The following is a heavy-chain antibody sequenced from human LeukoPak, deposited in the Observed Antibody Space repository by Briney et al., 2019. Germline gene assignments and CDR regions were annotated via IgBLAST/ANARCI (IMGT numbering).Heavy chain of an antibody. Sequence: ASVKVSCKPSGYTFSDYYIHWVRQAPGQGLEWMGWINPNSGGTNFAQKFRGRVTLTRDTSISTAYMELSRLRSDDTAVYYCARDYYDSSGFGAFDIWGQGTMVTVSS. V-gene: IGHV1-2*02. CDR1: GYTFSDYY. CDR2: INPNSGGT. J-gene: IGHJ3*02. CDR3: ARDYYDSSGFGAFDI. D-gene: IGHD3-22*01.